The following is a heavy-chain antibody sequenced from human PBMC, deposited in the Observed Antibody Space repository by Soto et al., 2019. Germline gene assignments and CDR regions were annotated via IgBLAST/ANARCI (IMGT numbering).Heavy chain of an antibody. CDR2: ISSSSSYI. D-gene: IGHD5-12*01. V-gene: IGHV3-21*01. CDR1: GFTFSSYS. J-gene: IGHJ4*02. CDR3: ARGPLWWLRFLTEYYFDS. Sequence: GGSLRLSCAAAGFTFSSYSMNWVRHAPGKGLKWVSSISSSSSYIYYADSVKGLFTISRDNAKNSLYLQMNSLSAEDTAVYYCARGPLWWLRFLTEYYFDSWGQGALGTVSS.